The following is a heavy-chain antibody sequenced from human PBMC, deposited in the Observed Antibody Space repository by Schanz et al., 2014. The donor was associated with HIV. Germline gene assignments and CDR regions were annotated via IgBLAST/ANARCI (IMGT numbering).Heavy chain of an antibody. V-gene: IGHV1-8*02. CDR3: ARGARDCSNGVCGGYYFDH. Sequence: QVQLVQSGAEVKKPGSSVKVSCKASGGTFSIYAISWVRQAPGQGLEWMGWISTSNGNTNYAQKFQGRVTLTRNTSISAAYMELSSLTSEDTGVYYCARGARDCSNGVCGGYYFDHWGQGSLVTVSS. J-gene: IGHJ4*02. CDR1: GGTFSIYA. CDR2: ISTSNGNT. D-gene: IGHD2-8*01.